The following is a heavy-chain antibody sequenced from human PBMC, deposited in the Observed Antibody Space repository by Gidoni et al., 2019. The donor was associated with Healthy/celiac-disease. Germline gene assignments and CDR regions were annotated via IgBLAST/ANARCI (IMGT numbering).Heavy chain of an antibody. D-gene: IGHD3-3*01. CDR2: IRSKANSYAT. J-gene: IGHJ3*02. CDR3: TRWGYDLGAFDI. V-gene: IGHV3-73*02. Sequence: EVQLVESVCGLVQPGGSLTRSCSASGFTFSGSAMQWVRQASGKGLEWVGRIRSKANSYATAYAASVKGRFTISRDDSKNTAYLQMNSLKTEDTAVYYCTRWGYDLGAFDIWGQGTMVTVSS. CDR1: GFTFSGSA.